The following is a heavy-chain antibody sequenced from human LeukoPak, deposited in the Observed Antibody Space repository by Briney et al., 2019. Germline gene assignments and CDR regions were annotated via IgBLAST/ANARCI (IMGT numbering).Heavy chain of an antibody. CDR1: GGTFSSYA. CDR3: ARERNYGDPSGYFDY. J-gene: IGHJ4*01. Sequence: ASVKVSCKASGGTFSSYAISWVRQAPGQGLEWMGGIIPIFGTANYAQKFQGRVTITADESTSTAYMELSSLRSEDTAVYYCARERNYGDPSGYFDYWGHGTLVTVSS. V-gene: IGHV1-69*13. CDR2: IIPIFGTA. D-gene: IGHD4-17*01.